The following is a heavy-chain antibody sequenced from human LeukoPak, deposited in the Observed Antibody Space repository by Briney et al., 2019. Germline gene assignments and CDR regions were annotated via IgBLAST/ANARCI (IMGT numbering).Heavy chain of an antibody. Sequence: GGSLRLSCEASGFTFTNYGMHWVRQAPGKGLEWVAVISYDGSNEYYADSVKGRFTISRDNSKNTLYLQMNSLRAEDTALYFCARDRRYCSGGSCYFDYFFDYWGQGTLVTVSS. J-gene: IGHJ4*02. CDR2: ISYDGSNE. CDR1: GFTFTNYG. CDR3: ARDRRYCSGGSCYFDYFFDY. V-gene: IGHV3-30*03. D-gene: IGHD2-15*01.